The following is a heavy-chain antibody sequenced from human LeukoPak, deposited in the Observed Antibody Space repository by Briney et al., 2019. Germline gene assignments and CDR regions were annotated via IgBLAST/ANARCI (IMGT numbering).Heavy chain of an antibody. CDR1: GFTFSNYW. Sequence: GGSLRLSCVASGFTFSNYWMNWVRQAPGKGLEWMANIKQDGSERYYVGSVKGRFTTSRDIANNSLYLQMNSLRAEDTAVYYCARGYFYGSGSNWFDPWGQGTLVTVSS. CDR3: ARGYFYGSGSNWFDP. D-gene: IGHD3-10*01. J-gene: IGHJ5*02. V-gene: IGHV3-7*01. CDR2: IKQDGSER.